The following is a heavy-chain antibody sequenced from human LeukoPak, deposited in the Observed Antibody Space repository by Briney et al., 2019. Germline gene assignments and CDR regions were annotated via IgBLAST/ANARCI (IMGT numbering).Heavy chain of an antibody. Sequence: GGSLRLSCAASGFTFHDYYMAWVPQVPGMGREWVTHTSGDSTYTNYVDSVKGRFTISRDNAKNSVSLHMNSLGAEDTAVYFCAKGAYCGAYCYPYYFDYWGQGALVTVSS. CDR2: TSGDSTYT. V-gene: IGHV3-11*05. CDR1: GFTFHDYY. J-gene: IGHJ4*02. D-gene: IGHD2-21*01. CDR3: AKGAYCGAYCYPYYFDY.